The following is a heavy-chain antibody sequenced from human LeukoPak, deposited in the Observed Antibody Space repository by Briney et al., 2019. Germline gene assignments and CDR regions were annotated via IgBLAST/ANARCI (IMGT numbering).Heavy chain of an antibody. J-gene: IGHJ4*02. Sequence: GGSLRLSCAASGFTFSSCWMSWVRQAPGKGLEWVANIKEDGSEKNYVDSVKGRFTISRDNAKNSLSLQMNSLRAEDTAVYHCARMTANDYWGQGTLVTVSS. CDR1: GFTFSSCW. D-gene: IGHD2-21*02. CDR2: IKEDGSEK. V-gene: IGHV3-7*02. CDR3: ARMTANDY.